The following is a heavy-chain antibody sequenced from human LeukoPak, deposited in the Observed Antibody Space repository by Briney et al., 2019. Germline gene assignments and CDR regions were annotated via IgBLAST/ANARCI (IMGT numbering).Heavy chain of an antibody. D-gene: IGHD2-2*01. CDR2: IKSKTDGGTT. CDR1: GFTFSNAW. J-gene: IGHJ4*02. CDR3: TTAHSGYCSSTSCYGSWTEFDY. Sequence: PGGSLRLSCAASGFTFSNAWMSWVRQAPGKGLEWVGRIKSKTDGGTTDYAAPVKGRFTISRDDSKNTLYLQMNGLKTEDTAVYYCTTAHSGYCSSTSCYGSWTEFDYWGQGTLVTVSS. V-gene: IGHV3-15*01.